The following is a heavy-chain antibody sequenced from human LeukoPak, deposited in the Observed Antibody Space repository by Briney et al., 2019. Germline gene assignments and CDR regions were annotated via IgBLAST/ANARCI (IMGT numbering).Heavy chain of an antibody. CDR1: GYTFTSYG. D-gene: IGHD2-2*01. Sequence: GASVKVSCKASGYTFTSYGISWVRQAPGQGLGWMGWISAYNGNTNYAQKLQGRVTMTTDTSTSTAYMELRSLRSDDTAVYYCARHDCSSTSCYGNFDYWGQGTLVTVSS. CDR2: ISAYNGNT. CDR3: ARHDCSSTSCYGNFDY. J-gene: IGHJ4*02. V-gene: IGHV1-18*01.